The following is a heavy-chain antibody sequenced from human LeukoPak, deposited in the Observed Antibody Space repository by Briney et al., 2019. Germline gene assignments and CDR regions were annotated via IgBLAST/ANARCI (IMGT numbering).Heavy chain of an antibody. V-gene: IGHV4-38-2*02. Sequence: PSETLSLTCYVSGDSISSSYFWGWIRQPPGTGLEWIGSISHSENTFYNPSLKSRVTISVDTSKNHFSLNLSAVTAADTAVYYCARARKYNGNQNWIDLWGQGVLVTVSS. D-gene: IGHD2-8*01. J-gene: IGHJ5*02. CDR1: GDSISSSYF. CDR2: ISHSENT. CDR3: ARARKYNGNQNWIDL.